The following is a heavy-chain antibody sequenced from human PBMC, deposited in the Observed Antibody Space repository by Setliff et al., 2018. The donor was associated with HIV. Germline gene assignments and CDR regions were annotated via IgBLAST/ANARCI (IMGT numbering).Heavy chain of an antibody. J-gene: IGHJ4*02. CDR2: ISPHSGGT. CDR1: GYTFTDYF. V-gene: IGHV1-2*02. D-gene: IGHD7-27*01. Sequence: ASVKVSCKASGYTFTDYFIHWVRQAPGRGLEWMGWISPHSGGTRTTRTFRGRVTMTRDTSINAAYLDLSGLTSDDTAVYYCARQFSNSFDYWGQGALVTVSS. CDR3: ARQFSNSFDY.